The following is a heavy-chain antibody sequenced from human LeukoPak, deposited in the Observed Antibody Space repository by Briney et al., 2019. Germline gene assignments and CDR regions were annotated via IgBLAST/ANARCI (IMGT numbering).Heavy chain of an antibody. CDR1: GFTFSSYA. Sequence: GGSLRLSCAASGFTFSSYAMNWVRQAPGKGLEWVSSLSDSGGGTYYADSVKGRFTISRDNSKNTLYLQMNTLRAEDTAVYYCARTINGPDYWGQGTLVTVSS. J-gene: IGHJ4*02. CDR2: LSDSGGGT. D-gene: IGHD4/OR15-4a*01. V-gene: IGHV3-23*01. CDR3: ARTINGPDY.